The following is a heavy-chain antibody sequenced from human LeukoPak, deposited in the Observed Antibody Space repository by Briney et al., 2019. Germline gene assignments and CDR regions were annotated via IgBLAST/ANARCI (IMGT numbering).Heavy chain of an antibody. CDR1: GFTFSSYA. V-gene: IGHV3-30-3*01. D-gene: IGHD5-12*01. Sequence: GGSLRLSCAASGFTFSSYAMHWVRQAPGKGLEWVAVISYDGSNKYYADSVKGRFTISRDNSKNTLYLQMNSLRAEDTAVYYCAREGGSGFFDYWGQGTLVTVSS. CDR2: ISYDGSNK. CDR3: AREGGSGFFDY. J-gene: IGHJ4*02.